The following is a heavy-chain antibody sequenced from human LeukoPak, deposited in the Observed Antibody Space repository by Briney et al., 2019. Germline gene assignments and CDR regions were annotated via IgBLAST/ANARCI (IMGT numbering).Heavy chain of an antibody. V-gene: IGHV1-46*01. CDR2: INPSVGST. CDR3: ARDSSGSAYYFFYYMDV. D-gene: IGHD1-26*01. J-gene: IGHJ6*03. CDR1: GYIFTSYY. Sequence: ASVKVSCKASGYIFTSYYIHWVRQAPGQGPEWMGVINPSVGSTTYAQKLQGRVTMARDTSTTTVYMELSSLRSQDTAVYFCARDSSGSAYYFFYYMDVWGKGTTVTVSS.